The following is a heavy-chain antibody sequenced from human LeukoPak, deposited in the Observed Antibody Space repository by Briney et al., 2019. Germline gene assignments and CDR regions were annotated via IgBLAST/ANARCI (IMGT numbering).Heavy chain of an antibody. V-gene: IGHV3-30-3*01. CDR3: ARDRNYYYYGMDV. CDR2: ISYDGSNK. Sequence: PGRSLRLSCAASGFTFSSYAMHWVRQAPGKGLEWVAVISYDGSNKYYADSVKGRFTISRDNSKNTLYLQMNSLRAEDTAVYYCARDRNYYYYGMDVWGKGTTVTVSS. J-gene: IGHJ6*04. CDR1: GFTFSSYA.